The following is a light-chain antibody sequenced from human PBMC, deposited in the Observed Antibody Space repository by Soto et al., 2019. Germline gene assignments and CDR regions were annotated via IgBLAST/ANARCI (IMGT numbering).Light chain of an antibody. V-gene: IGLV1-40*01. CDR3: QSSGV. J-gene: IGLJ3*02. CDR2: GNS. Sequence: QPVLTQPPSVSGAPGQRVTISCTGSSSNIGAGYDVHWYQQLPGTAPKLLIYGNSNRPSGVPDRFSGSKSGTSASLAITGLQAEDEADYYCQSSGVFGGGTKVTVL. CDR1: SSNIGAGYD.